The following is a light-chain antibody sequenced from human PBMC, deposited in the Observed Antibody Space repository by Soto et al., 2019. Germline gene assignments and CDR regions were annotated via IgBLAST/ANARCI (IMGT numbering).Light chain of an antibody. CDR2: GAS. CDR1: QSVSSN. V-gene: IGKV3-15*01. J-gene: IGKJ4*01. CDR3: QQYNNWPLT. Sequence: EIVMTQSPATLSVSPGERATLSCRASQSVSSNLAWYQQKPGQPTRLLIYGASTRATGSPARFSGSGSGTEFTLTISSLQSEDFAVYYWQQYNNWPLTFGGGTKVEIK.